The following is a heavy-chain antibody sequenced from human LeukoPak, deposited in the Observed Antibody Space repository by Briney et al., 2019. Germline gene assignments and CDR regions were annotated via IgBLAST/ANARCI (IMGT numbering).Heavy chain of an antibody. V-gene: IGHV3-23*01. CDR2: ISPSGDRT. J-gene: IGHJ5*02. D-gene: IGHD3-10*01. CDR1: GFTFGSYG. CDR3: AKSGDMVRGVIPSGWFDP. Sequence: GGSLRLSCAASGFTFGSYGMSWVRQAPGKGLEWVSFISPSGDRTSNADSVEGRFTISRDNPRDTLYLQMNSLRAEDTAVYYCAKSGDMVRGVIPSGWFDPWGQGTLVTVSS.